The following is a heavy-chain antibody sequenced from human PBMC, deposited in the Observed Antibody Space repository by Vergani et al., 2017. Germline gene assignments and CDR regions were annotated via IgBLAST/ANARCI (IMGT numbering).Heavy chain of an antibody. CDR1: GFTFSSHA. V-gene: IGHV3-23*01. Sequence: EVQLLQSEGAVVQPGGSLRLSCAASGFTFSSHAMRWVRQGHGQGLEWVSSITNTGESTHYADSVKGRFTISRDNSKNTLYLQMNSMRVEYTAIYYWGRGSDNYNWGQGTLVTVSS. CDR3: GRGSDNYN. J-gene: IGHJ4*02. D-gene: IGHD5-24*01. CDR2: ITNTGEST.